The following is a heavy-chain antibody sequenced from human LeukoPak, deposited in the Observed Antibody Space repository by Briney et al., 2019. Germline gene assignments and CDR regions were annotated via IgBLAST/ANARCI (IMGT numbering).Heavy chain of an antibody. CDR3: AKGGVYGDYYFDY. V-gene: IGHV3-23*01. CDR2: ISGSGGGT. D-gene: IGHD4-17*01. J-gene: IGHJ4*02. CDR1: GFPFSSYA. Sequence: GGSLRLSCAASGFPFSSYAMSWVRQAPGKGLEWVSVISGSGGGTYYADSVKGRFTISGDNSKNTVYLQMNSLRAEDTALYYCAKGGVYGDYYFDYWGQGTLVTVSS.